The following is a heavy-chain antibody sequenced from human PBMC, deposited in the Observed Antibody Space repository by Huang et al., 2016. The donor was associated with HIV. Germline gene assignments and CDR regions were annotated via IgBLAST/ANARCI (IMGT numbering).Heavy chain of an antibody. CDR1: NFRFGAYW. CDR3: ATKTAGMDI. Sequence: VESGGRLVQPGGSIRLSWVGSNFRFGAYWMSWVRQPPGKCLEGGANIRQDESEKYYVDSVKGRFNISRDNAKKVVFLEMNNVRVEDTATYFCATKTAGMDIWGQGTTVTVS. CDR2: IRQDESEK. D-gene: IGHD1-7*01. J-gene: IGHJ6*02. V-gene: IGHV3-7*03.